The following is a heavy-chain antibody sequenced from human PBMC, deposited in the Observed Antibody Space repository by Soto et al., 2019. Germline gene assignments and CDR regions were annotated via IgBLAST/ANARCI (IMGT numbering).Heavy chain of an antibody. D-gene: IGHD3-22*01. CDR1: GGSISSGGYY. CDR3: AREVNYYDSSGYYFDY. CDR2: IYYSGST. V-gene: IGHV4-31*03. Sequence: SETLSLTCTVSGGSISSGGYYWSWIRQHPGKGLEWIGYIYYSGSTYYNPSLKSRVTISVDTSKNQFSLKLSSVTAADTAVYYCAREVNYYDSSGYYFDYWGQGTLVIVSS. J-gene: IGHJ4*02.